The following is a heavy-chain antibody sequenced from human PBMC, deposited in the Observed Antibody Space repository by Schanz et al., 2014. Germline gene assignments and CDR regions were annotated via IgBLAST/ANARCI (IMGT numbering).Heavy chain of an antibody. CDR1: GITFSSYS. CDR3: ATASSPVREAGAGSSFHL. V-gene: IGHV3-15*01. D-gene: IGHD6-13*01. CDR2: IKSKTDGETT. Sequence: EVHLLDSGGGLVQPGGSLRLSCAASGITFSSYSMNWVRQAPGKGLEWLGRIKSKTDGETTNYAAPVKGRFSISRDDSQSTLYLQMNSLKIEDAAVYYCATASSPVREAGAGSSFHLWGQGTLVTVSP. J-gene: IGHJ5*02.